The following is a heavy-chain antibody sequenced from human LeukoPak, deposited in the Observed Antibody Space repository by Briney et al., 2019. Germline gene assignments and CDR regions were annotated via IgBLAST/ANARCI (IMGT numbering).Heavy chain of an antibody. CDR3: AKHMRATNTDSFFGLDV. V-gene: IGHV3-9*01. Sequence: HRGGALRLSCVASGDTFSGYWMHCVRDPPGEGVEWVSSIKWNGGGTDYADSVKGRFNISRDNAKISLYLQLSSLRPEDTALYYCAKHMRATNTDSFFGLDVWGQGTTVTVSS. J-gene: IGHJ6*02. CDR1: GDTFSGYW. D-gene: IGHD1-26*01. CDR2: IKWNGGGT.